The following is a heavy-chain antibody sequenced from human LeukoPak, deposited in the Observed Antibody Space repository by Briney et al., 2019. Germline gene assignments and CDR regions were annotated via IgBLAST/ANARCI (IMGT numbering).Heavy chain of an antibody. J-gene: IGHJ4*02. CDR2: INPSADST. V-gene: IGHV1-46*01. Sequence: ASVKVSCKASGYTFTSYYIRWVRQAPGQGLEWMGIINPSADSTNYAQKFQGRGTMTRDMSTSTVYMDLSSLTSEDTAVYYCARGHPSATGYSSGWYFHYWGQGNLVTVSS. D-gene: IGHD6-19*01. CDR1: GYTFTSYY. CDR3: ARGHPSATGYSSGWYFHY.